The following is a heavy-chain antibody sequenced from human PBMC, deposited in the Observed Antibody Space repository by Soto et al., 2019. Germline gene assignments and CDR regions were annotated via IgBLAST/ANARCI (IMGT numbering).Heavy chain of an antibody. J-gene: IGHJ4*02. CDR1: GGTFSSYA. CDR2: IIPIFGTA. Sequence: ASVKVSCKASGGTFSSYAISWVRQAPGQGLEWMGGIIPIFGTANYAQKFQGRVTITADESTSTAYMELSSLRSEDTAVYYCASWISGIRRKDYWGQGTPVTVSS. V-gene: IGHV1-69*13. D-gene: IGHD3-3*01. CDR3: ASWISGIRRKDY.